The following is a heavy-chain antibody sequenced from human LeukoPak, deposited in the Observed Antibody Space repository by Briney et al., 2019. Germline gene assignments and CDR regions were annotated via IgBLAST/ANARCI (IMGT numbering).Heavy chain of an antibody. CDR1: TFAFSNNN. CDR3: ARGAGSSWFYR. J-gene: IGHJ5*02. CDR2: IDNRGHVI. Sequence: GGSLRLSCVDFTFAFSNNNMNWVRQAPGKGLAWLSFIDNRGHVIKYADSVKGRFTISRDNAKNSLFLQMTSLRNDDTAVYYCARGAGSSWFYRWGQGTLVTVSS. D-gene: IGHD4/OR15-4a*01. V-gene: IGHV3-48*02.